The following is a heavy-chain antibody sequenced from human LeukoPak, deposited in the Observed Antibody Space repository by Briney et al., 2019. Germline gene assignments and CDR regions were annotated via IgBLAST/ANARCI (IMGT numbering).Heavy chain of an antibody. CDR1: GFTFDDYG. CDR2: INWSGGST. J-gene: IGHJ4*02. Sequence: PGGSLRLSCAASGFTFDDYGMSWVRQAPGKGLEWVSGINWSGGSTGYADSVKGRFTISRDNAKNSLYLQMNSLRAEDTALYYCARDGGYSYGYYFDYWGQGTLATVSS. D-gene: IGHD5-18*01. CDR3: ARDGGYSYGYYFDY. V-gene: IGHV3-20*04.